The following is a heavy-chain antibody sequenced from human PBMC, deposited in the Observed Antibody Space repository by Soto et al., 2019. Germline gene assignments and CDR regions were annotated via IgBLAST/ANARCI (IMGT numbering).Heavy chain of an antibody. CDR1: GDTFSNYP. CDR3: ARGYRELFFYAMDV. CDR2: IIPFYDKP. J-gene: IGHJ6*02. Sequence: QVELVQSGIEVKNPGSSVKVSCKASGDTFSNYPINWVRQAPGQGLEWMGGIIPFYDKPNYAENFLGRVTISADKFTATDYLEVSSLRSEDTAVYFCARGYRELFFYAMDVWGRGTPVIVSS. V-gene: IGHV1-69*06. D-gene: IGHD3-10*01.